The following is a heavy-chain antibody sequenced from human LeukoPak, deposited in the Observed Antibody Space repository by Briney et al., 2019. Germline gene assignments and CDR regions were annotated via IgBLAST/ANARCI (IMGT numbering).Heavy chain of an antibody. J-gene: IGHJ3*02. CDR2: IYSGGST. D-gene: IGHD5-12*01. Sequence: GGSLRLSCAASGFTVSSNYMSWVRQVPGKGLEWVSVIYSGGSTYYADSVKGRFTISRDNSKNTLYLQMNSLRAEDTAVYYCASTSSYSDAFDIWGQGTMATVSS. V-gene: IGHV3-66*02. CDR3: ASTSSYSDAFDI. CDR1: GFTVSSNY.